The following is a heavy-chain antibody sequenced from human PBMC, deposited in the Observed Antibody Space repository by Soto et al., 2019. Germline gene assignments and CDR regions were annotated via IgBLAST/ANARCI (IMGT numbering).Heavy chain of an antibody. CDR1: GYGFTSYW. V-gene: IGHV5-51*01. J-gene: IGHJ6*02. D-gene: IGHD4-4*01. Sequence: GESLKISCKGSGYGFTSYWIGWVRQMPGKGLEWMGIIYPGDSDTRCSPSFQGQVTISADKSISTAYLQWSSLKASDTAMYYCESYSKRYYYYYGMDVWGQGTTVTVSS. CDR2: IYPGDSDT. CDR3: ESYSKRYYYYYGMDV.